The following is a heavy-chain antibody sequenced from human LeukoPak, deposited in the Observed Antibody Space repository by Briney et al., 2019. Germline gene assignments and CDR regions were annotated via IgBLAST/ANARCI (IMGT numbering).Heavy chain of an antibody. D-gene: IGHD5-18*01. CDR1: GGSISSYY. V-gene: IGHV4-59*01. Sequence: PSETLSLTCTVSGGSISSYYWSWIRQPPGKGLEWIGYIYYSGSTNYNPSLKSRVTIPVDTSKNQFSLKLSSVTAADTAVYYCARDRGYSYGYLDYWGQGTLVTVSS. J-gene: IGHJ4*02. CDR3: ARDRGYSYGYLDY. CDR2: IYYSGST.